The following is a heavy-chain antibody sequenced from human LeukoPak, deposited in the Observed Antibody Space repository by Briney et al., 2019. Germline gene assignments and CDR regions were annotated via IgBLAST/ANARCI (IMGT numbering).Heavy chain of an antibody. Sequence: GGSLRLSCAASGFTFSSYAMNWVRQAPGKGLEWVSSLDPTSRYIYSADSLQGRFTISRDNARNSVFLQMSSLRAGDTAVYYCVRVTSARGFYFDLWGQGTLVTVPS. CDR1: GFTFSSYA. CDR2: LDPTSRYI. J-gene: IGHJ4*02. D-gene: IGHD2-21*02. CDR3: VRVTSARGFYFDL. V-gene: IGHV3-21*06.